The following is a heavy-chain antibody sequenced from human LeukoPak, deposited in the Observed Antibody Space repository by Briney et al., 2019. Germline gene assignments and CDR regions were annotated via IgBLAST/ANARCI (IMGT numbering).Heavy chain of an antibody. V-gene: IGHV4-39*01. CDR2: INYSGST. D-gene: IGHD5-18*01. CDR1: GGSISSSSYY. CDR3: ARVDTTVLYYGMDV. Sequence: SETLSLTCTVSGGSISSSSYYWDWIRQPPGKGLEWIRNINYSGSTEYNPSLKSRVTIFVDTSKNQFSLKLSSVTAADTAVYYCARVDTTVLYYGMDVWGQGTTVTVSS. J-gene: IGHJ6*02.